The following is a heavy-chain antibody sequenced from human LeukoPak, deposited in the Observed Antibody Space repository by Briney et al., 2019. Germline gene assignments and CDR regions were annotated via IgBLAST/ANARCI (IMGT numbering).Heavy chain of an antibody. J-gene: IGHJ4*02. CDR1: GYTFTGYY. V-gene: IGHV1-2*02. Sequence: ASVKVSCKASGYTFTGYYMHWVRQAPGQGLEWMGWINTNSGGTNYAQKFQGRVTMTRDTSISTAYMELSRLRSDDTAVYYCARVDGSSVGAKFDYWGQGTLVTVSS. D-gene: IGHD1-26*01. CDR2: INTNSGGT. CDR3: ARVDGSSVGAKFDY.